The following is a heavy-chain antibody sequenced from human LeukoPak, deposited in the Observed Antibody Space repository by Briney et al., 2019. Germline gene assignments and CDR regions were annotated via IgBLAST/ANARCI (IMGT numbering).Heavy chain of an antibody. CDR2: IIPILGIA. Sequence: ASVKVSCKASGGTFSSYAISWVRQAPGQGLEWMGRIIPILGIANYAQKFQGRVTITADKSTSTAYMELSSLRSEDTAVYYCARDLRSVGYSYGPDDDLDYWGQGTLVTVSS. J-gene: IGHJ4*02. V-gene: IGHV1-69*04. D-gene: IGHD5-18*01. CDR1: GGTFSSYA. CDR3: ARDLRSVGYSYGPDDDLDY.